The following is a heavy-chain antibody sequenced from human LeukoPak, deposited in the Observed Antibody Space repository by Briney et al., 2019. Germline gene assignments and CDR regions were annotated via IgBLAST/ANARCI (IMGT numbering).Heavy chain of an antibody. V-gene: IGHV3-48*01. CDR1: GFTFSSYS. Sequence: GGSLRLSCAASGFTFSSYSMNWVRQAPGKGLEWVSYINSSSSTIYYADSVKGRFTISRDNAKSSLFLQMNSLRAEDTAVYYCAKSWADCGGDCYLDYWGQGTLVTVSS. CDR2: INSSSSTI. J-gene: IGHJ4*02. CDR3: AKSWADCGGDCYLDY. D-gene: IGHD2-21*01.